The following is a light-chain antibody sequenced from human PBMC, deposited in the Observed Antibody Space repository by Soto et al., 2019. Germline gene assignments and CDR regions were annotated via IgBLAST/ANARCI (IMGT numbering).Light chain of an antibody. Sequence: EIVLTQSPGTLSLSPGERVTLSCRASQSISNNHLAWYQQKPGQAPRLLIHGTSNRATGIPVRFSGSGSGTDFTLTFSRLENQDFAVYYCEYYGSSITFGGGTKVDI. V-gene: IGKV3-20*01. CDR2: GTS. J-gene: IGKJ4*01. CDR3: EYYGSSIT. CDR1: QSISNNH.